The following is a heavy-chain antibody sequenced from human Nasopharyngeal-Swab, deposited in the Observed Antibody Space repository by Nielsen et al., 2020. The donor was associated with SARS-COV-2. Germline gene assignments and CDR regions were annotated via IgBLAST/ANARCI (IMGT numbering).Heavy chain of an antibody. CDR2: IMTDGSGT. D-gene: IGHD2-2*01. Sequence: GESLKISCAASGFTFNNYWMHWVRQAPGKGLVWVSRIMTDGSGTTYADSVKGRFTISRDNAKNTLFLQMNSLRAEDTAVYYCARDEVGGGMGVWGQGTTVTVSS. V-gene: IGHV3-74*01. CDR1: GFTFNNYW. CDR3: ARDEVGGGMGV. J-gene: IGHJ6*02.